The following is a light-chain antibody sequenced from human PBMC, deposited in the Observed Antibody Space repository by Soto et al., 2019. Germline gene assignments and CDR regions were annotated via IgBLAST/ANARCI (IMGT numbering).Light chain of an antibody. J-gene: IGLJ3*02. Sequence: QAVVTQPPSVSGAPGQRVTISCTGSSSNTGAGYDVHWYQQLPGTAPKLLIYGNSNRPSGVPDRFSGSKSGTSASLAITGLQAEDEADYYCQSYDSSLVGVFGGGTKLTVL. CDR1: SSNTGAGYD. CDR3: QSYDSSLVGV. V-gene: IGLV1-40*01. CDR2: GNS.